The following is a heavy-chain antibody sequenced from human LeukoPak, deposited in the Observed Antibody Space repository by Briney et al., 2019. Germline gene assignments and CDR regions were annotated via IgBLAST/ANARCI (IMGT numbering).Heavy chain of an antibody. CDR1: GFTISSYW. V-gene: IGHV3-7*01. CDR2: IKQDGSEE. CDR3: ARDDCSTTPCYAY. J-gene: IGHJ4*02. D-gene: IGHD2-2*01. Sequence: PGGSLRLSCVASGFTISSYWMHWVRQAPGKGLEWVANIKQDGSEEYYVDSVKGRFTVSRDISKNTVYLQMNGLKAEDTAVYYCARDDCSTTPCYAYWGQGTLVTVSS.